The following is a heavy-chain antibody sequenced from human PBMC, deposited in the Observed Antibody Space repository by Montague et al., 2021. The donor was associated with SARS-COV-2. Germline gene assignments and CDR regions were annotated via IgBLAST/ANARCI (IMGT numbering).Heavy chain of an antibody. Sequence: SETLSLTCGVSGASVTSINWWSWVRQPPGRGLEWIAEIHHTGITNFNQSLRSRVSISLDTSKNQFSLTLNSVTAADTAIYYCASHPVFQQLYSGGQGTLVRVSS. V-gene: IGHV4-4*02. CDR1: GASVTSINW. D-gene: IGHD6-13*01. CDR3: ASHPVFQQLYS. J-gene: IGHJ5*01. CDR2: IHHTGIT.